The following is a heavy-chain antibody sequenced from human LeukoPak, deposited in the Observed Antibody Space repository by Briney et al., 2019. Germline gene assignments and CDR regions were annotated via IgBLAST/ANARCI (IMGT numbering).Heavy chain of an antibody. CDR2: INPNSGGT. J-gene: IGHJ4*02. D-gene: IGHD1-26*01. CDR3: GRGRGGSYNVDY. CDR1: GYTFTGYY. Sequence: ASVKVSCKASGYTFTGYYMHWVRQAPGQGLEWMGWINPNSGGTNYAQKFQGRVTMTRDTSISTAYMELSRLRSDDTAVYYCGRGRGGSYNVDYWGQGTLVTVSS. V-gene: IGHV1-2*02.